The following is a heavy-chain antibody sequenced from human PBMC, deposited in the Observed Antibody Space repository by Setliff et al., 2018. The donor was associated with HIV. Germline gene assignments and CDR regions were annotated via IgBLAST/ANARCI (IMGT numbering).Heavy chain of an antibody. CDR3: ANRYCSSTSCYLGWFDP. D-gene: IGHD2-2*01. V-gene: IGHV1-69*10. CDR2: IIPILGIA. Sequence: SVKVSCKASGYTFTSYGIGWVRQAPGQGLEWMGGIIPILGIANYAQKFQGRVTITADKSTSTAYMELSSLRSEDTAVYYCANRYCSSTSCYLGWFDPWGQGTLVTVSS. CDR1: GYTFTSYG. J-gene: IGHJ5*02.